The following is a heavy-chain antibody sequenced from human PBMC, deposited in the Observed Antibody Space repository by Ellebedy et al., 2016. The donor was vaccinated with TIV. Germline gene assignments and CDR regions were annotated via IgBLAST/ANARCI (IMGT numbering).Heavy chain of an antibody. CDR2: ISGSGNNT. V-gene: IGHV3-23*01. J-gene: IGHJ6*02. CDR1: GFSFRSYW. D-gene: IGHD3-10*01. Sequence: GESLKISCVASGFSFRSYWMSWVRQAPGKGLEWVSVISGSGNNTYYGGSVKGRFTISRDTSKNTLYLQMNSLRADDTAIYYCAKNSGSSAYHVLDVWGQGTTVTVSS. CDR3: AKNSGSSAYHVLDV.